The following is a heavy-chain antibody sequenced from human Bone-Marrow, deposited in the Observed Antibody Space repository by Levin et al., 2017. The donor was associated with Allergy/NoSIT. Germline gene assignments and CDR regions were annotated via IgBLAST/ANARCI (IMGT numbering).Heavy chain of an antibody. J-gene: IGHJ4*02. D-gene: IGHD3-9*01. Sequence: AGGSLRLSCAASGFTFSDYYMSWIRQAPGQGLEWLSYISGSSSYTNNADSVKGRFTISRDNTKNSLYLQMNSLRAEDTAVYYRARIKWRLTGYYIDYWGQGTLVTVSS. CDR1: GFTFSDYY. V-gene: IGHV3-11*03. CDR3: ARIKWRLTGYYIDY. CDR2: ISGSSSYT.